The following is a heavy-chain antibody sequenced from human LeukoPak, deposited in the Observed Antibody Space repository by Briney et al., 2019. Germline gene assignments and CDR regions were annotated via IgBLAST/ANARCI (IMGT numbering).Heavy chain of an antibody. CDR3: ARGLSDIVVVPAAIRLRGSKGYFDL. J-gene: IGHJ2*01. CDR1: GGSFSGYY. D-gene: IGHD2-2*02. V-gene: IGHV4-34*01. CDR2: INHSGST. Sequence: SETLSLTCAVYGGSFSGYYWSWIRQPPGKGLEWIGEINHSGSTNYNPSLKSRVTISVDTSKNQFSLKLSSVTAADTAVYYCARGLSDIVVVPAAIRLRGSKGYFDLWGRGTLVTVSS.